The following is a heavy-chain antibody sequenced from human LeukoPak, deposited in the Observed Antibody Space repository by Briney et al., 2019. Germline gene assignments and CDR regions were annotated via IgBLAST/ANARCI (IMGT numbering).Heavy chain of an antibody. CDR1: GYTFTSYG. Sequence: ASVKVSCKASGYTFTSYGISWVRQAPGQGLEWMRWISAYNGNTNYAQKLQGRVTMTTDTSTSTAYMELRSLRSDDTAVYYCARDSEGYSYGNGFDYWGQGTLVTVSS. V-gene: IGHV1-18*01. CDR3: ARDSEGYSYGNGFDY. J-gene: IGHJ4*02. CDR2: ISAYNGNT. D-gene: IGHD5-18*01.